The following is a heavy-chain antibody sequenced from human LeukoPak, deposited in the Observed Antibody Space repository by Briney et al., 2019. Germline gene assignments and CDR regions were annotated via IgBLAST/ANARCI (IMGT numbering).Heavy chain of an antibody. CDR3: VKGKGYCSGGSCY. CDR1: GFTFSSYA. J-gene: IGHJ4*02. Sequence: GGSLRLSCSASGFTFSSYAMHWVRQAPGKGLEYVSAISSNGGSTYYADSVKGRFTISRDNSKNTLYLQMSSLRAEDTAVYYCVKGKGYCSGGSCYWGQGTLSPSPQ. V-gene: IGHV3-64D*09. D-gene: IGHD2-15*01. CDR2: ISSNGGST.